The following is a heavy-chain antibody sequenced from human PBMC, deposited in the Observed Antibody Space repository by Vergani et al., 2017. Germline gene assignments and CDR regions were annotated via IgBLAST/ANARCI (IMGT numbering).Heavy chain of an antibody. Sequence: EVQLVESGGGLVQPGGSLRLSCAASGFTFSTYDMHWVRQATGKGLEWVSAIGTAGDTYYPGSVKGRFTISRENAKNSLYLQMNGRRTGDTAVYYCARRDGSSPALDYWGQGTLVTVSS. CDR1: GFTFSTYD. J-gene: IGHJ4*02. D-gene: IGHD5-24*01. V-gene: IGHV3-13*01. CDR2: IGTAGDT. CDR3: ARRDGSSPALDY.